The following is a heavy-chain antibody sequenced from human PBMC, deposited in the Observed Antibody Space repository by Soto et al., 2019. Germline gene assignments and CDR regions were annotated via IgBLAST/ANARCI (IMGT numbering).Heavy chain of an antibody. CDR2: ISYDGSNK. CDR1: GFTFSSYA. V-gene: IGHV3-30*04. J-gene: IGHJ4*02. Sequence: GWSLRLSCAASGFTFSSYAMHWVRQAPGKGLEWVAVISYDGSNKYYADSVKGRFTISRDNSKNTLYLQMNSLRAEDTAVYYCARDGYNWNAYYFDYWGQGTLVTVSS. D-gene: IGHD1-1*01. CDR3: ARDGYNWNAYYFDY.